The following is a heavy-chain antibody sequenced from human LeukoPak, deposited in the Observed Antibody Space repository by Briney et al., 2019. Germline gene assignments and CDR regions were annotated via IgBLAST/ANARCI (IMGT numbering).Heavy chain of an antibody. V-gene: IGHV4-39*07. CDR1: GGSISSGGYY. J-gene: IGHJ4*02. CDR2: INHSGST. Sequence: PSETLSLTCTVSGGSISSGGYYWSWIRQPPGKGLEWIGEINHSGSTNYNPSLKSRVTISVDTSKNQFSLKLSSVTAADTAVYYCARGNYYDSSGYYFDDYWGQGTLVTVSS. D-gene: IGHD3-22*01. CDR3: ARGNYYDSSGYYFDDY.